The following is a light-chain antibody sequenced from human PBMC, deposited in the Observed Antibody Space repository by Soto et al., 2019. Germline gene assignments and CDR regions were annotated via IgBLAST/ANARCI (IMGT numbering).Light chain of an antibody. Sequence: QSVLTQSPSASASLGASVKLTCTLSSGHSSYAIAWHQQQPEKGPRYLMKLNSDGSHSKGDGIPDRVSGSSSGAERYLTISSLQAEDEADYYCQTWGTGPWVFGGGTKVTVL. CDR2: LNSDGSH. J-gene: IGLJ3*02. CDR3: QTWGTGPWV. V-gene: IGLV4-69*01. CDR1: SGHSSYA.